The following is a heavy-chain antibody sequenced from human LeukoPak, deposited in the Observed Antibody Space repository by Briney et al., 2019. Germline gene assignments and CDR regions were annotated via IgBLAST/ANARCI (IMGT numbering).Heavy chain of an antibody. V-gene: IGHV3-74*01. CDR1: GFTFSSYW. CDR2: INSDGSST. Sequence: GGSLRLSCAASGFTFSSYWMHWVRQAPGKGLVWVSRINSDGSSTSYADSVKGRFTISRGNSKNTLYLQMNSLRAEDTAVYYCAKGRIAVAVAIFDYWGQGTLVTVSS. J-gene: IGHJ4*02. D-gene: IGHD6-19*01. CDR3: AKGRIAVAVAIFDY.